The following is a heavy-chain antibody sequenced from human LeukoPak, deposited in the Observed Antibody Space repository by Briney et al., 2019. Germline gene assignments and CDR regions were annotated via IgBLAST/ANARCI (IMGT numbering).Heavy chain of an antibody. CDR1: GGSISSYY. CDR2: IYYSGST. V-gene: IGHV4-59*08. D-gene: IGHD3-22*01. CDR3: ARHSHYYDSRSLFDY. Sequence: SETLSLTCTVSGGSISSYYWSWIRQPPGKGLEWIGYIYYSGSTNYNPSLKSRVTISVDTSKNQFSLKLSSVTAADTAVYYCARHSHYYDSRSLFDYWGQGTLVAVSS. J-gene: IGHJ4*02.